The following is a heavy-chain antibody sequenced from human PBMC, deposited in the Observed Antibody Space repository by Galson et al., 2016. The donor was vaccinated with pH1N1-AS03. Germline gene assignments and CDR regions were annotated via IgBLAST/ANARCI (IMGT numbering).Heavy chain of an antibody. CDR1: GFAFNSYT. D-gene: IGHD1-26*01. CDR3: ARCIVGATWYAFDI. V-gene: IGHV3-30*01. J-gene: IGHJ3*02. CDR2: IPYDGRNK. Sequence: SLRLSCAASGFAFNSYTMHWVRQAPGKGLEWVTFIPYDGRNKPYADSVKGRFTISRDNSKNTLFLQMNSLRVEDTALYYCARCIVGATWYAFDIWGQGTMVTVSS.